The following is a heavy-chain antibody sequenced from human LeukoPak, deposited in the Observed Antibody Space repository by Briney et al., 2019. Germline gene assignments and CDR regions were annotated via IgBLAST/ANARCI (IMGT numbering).Heavy chain of an antibody. J-gene: IGHJ6*02. CDR1: GYTFTGYY. Sequence: ASVKVSCKASGYTFTGYYMHWVRQAPGQGLVWMGWINPNSGGTNYAQKFQGRVTMTRDTSISTAYMELSRLRSDDTAVYYCARSLVPAAMDYYYGMDVWGQGTTVTVSS. D-gene: IGHD2-2*01. CDR3: ARSLVPAAMDYYYGMDV. CDR2: INPNSGGT. V-gene: IGHV1-2*02.